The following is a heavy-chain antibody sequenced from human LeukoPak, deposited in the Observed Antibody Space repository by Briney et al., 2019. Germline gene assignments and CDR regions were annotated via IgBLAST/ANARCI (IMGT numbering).Heavy chain of an antibody. V-gene: IGHV3-15*01. D-gene: IGHD6-19*01. CDR3: TTESIAVAVWGY. CDR2: IKSKTDGGTT. J-gene: IGHJ4*02. CDR1: GFTFSNAW. Sequence: GGSLRLSRAASGFTFSNAWMSWVRQAPGKGLEWVGRIKSKTDGGTTDYAAPVKGRFTISRDDSKNTLYLQMNSLKTEDTAVYYCTTESIAVAVWGYWGQGTLVTVSS.